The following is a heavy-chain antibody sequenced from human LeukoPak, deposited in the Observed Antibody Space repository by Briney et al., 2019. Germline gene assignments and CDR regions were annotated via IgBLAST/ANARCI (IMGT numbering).Heavy chain of an antibody. CDR1: GYTFTSYY. Sequence: ASVKVSCKASGYTFTSYYMHWVRQAPGQGLEWMGVINQNGGSTSYAQKFQGRVTMTRDMSTSTVHMELTSLRSEDTAVYYCARDWVEYSSSSGVWFDPWGQGTLVTVSS. CDR2: INQNGGST. CDR3: ARDWVEYSSSSGVWFDP. J-gene: IGHJ5*02. V-gene: IGHV1-46*01. D-gene: IGHD6-6*01.